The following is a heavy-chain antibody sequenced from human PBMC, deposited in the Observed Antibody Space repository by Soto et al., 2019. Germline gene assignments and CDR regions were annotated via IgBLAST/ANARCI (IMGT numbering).Heavy chain of an antibody. V-gene: IGHV4-30-4*01. CDR3: ARARVGLAFDI. D-gene: IGHD1-26*01. J-gene: IGHJ3*02. CDR2: IYYSGST. CDR1: GGSISSGDYY. Sequence: SETLSLTCTVSGGSISSGDYYWSWIRQPPGKGLEWIGYIYYSGSTYYNPSLKSRVTISVDTSKNQFSLKLSSVTAADTAVYYCARARVGLAFDIWGQGTMVTVSS.